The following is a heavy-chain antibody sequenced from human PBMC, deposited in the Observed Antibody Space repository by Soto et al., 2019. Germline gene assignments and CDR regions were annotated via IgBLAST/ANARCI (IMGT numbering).Heavy chain of an antibody. CDR2: ISGSGGST. CDR1: GFTFSSYA. D-gene: IGHD3-9*01. V-gene: IGHV3-23*01. Sequence: GGSLRLSCAASGFTFSSYAMSWVRQAPGKGLEWVSAISGSGGSTYYADSVKGRFTISRDNSKNTLYLQMNSLRAEDTAVYYCAKSETNQEFDWYYSYYYGMDVWGQGTTVTVSS. J-gene: IGHJ6*02. CDR3: AKSETNQEFDWYYSYYYGMDV.